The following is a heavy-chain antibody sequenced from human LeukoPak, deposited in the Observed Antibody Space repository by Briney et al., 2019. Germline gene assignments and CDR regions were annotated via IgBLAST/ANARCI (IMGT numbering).Heavy chain of an antibody. CDR2: ISWNSGSI. CDR3: AKDPRPYYYDSSGPFFEY. V-gene: IGHV3-9*01. D-gene: IGHD3-22*01. CDR1: GFTFDDYA. J-gene: IGHJ4*02. Sequence: PGGSLRLSCAASGFTFDDYAMHSVRQAPGKGVEWVSGISWNSGSIGYADSVRGRFTISRDNAKNSLYLQMNSLRAEDTALYYCAKDPRPYYYDSSGPFFEYWGQGTLVTVSS.